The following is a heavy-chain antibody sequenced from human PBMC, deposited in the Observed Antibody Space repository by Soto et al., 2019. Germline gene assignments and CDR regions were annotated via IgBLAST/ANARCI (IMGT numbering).Heavy chain of an antibody. Sequence: EAHLVESGGGLVQPGRSRRLSCAASGFTFSSYAFNWVRQAPGKGLEWISYISVGGGSIFYADSVKGRFTISRDDAQNSLYLQMNTLREEDTGIYFCVRDDKWALDIWGQGTTVIVSS. CDR3: VRDDKWALDI. CDR1: GFTFSSYA. D-gene: IGHD1-26*01. CDR2: ISVGGGSI. V-gene: IGHV3-48*02. J-gene: IGHJ3*02.